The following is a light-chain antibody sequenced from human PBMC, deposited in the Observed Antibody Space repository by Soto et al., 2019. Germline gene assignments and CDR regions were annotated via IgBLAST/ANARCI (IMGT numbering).Light chain of an antibody. CDR2: STN. CDR3: VLYMGSGSWV. CDR1: SGSVSTSDY. V-gene: IGLV8-61*01. J-gene: IGLJ3*02. Sequence: QAVVTQEPSFSVSPGGTVTLTCGLSSGSVSTSDYPSWYQQTPGQAPRTLIYSTNTRSSGVPDRFSGSILGNKAALTITGAQADDESDYYCVLYMGSGSWVFGGGTKLTVL.